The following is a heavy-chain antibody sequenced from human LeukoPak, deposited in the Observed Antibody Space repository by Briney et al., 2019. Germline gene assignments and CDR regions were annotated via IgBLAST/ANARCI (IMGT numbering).Heavy chain of an antibody. CDR3: ARSSGWDGFDY. Sequence: GRSLRLSCAASGFTFSSYAMHWVRQAPGKGLEWVAVISYDGSNKYYADSVKGRFTIPRDNSKNTLYLKMNSLRAEDTAVYYCARSSGWDGFDYWGQGTLVTVSS. CDR1: GFTFSSYA. V-gene: IGHV3-30-3*01. D-gene: IGHD6-19*01. CDR2: ISYDGSNK. J-gene: IGHJ4*02.